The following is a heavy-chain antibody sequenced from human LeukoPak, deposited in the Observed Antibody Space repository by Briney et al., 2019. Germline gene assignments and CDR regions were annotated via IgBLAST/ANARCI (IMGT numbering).Heavy chain of an antibody. D-gene: IGHD2-8*01. CDR3: ATMGSRLPILD. Sequence: ASVKVSCTASGYTFTTYDINWVRQAAGQGLEWMGWMNPNTGNTGYAQKFQGRVTMTRKTSISTAYMELNSLRSEDTAVYYCATMGSRLPILDWGQGTLVTVSS. CDR2: MNPNTGNT. V-gene: IGHV1-8*01. CDR1: GYTFTTYD. J-gene: IGHJ4*02.